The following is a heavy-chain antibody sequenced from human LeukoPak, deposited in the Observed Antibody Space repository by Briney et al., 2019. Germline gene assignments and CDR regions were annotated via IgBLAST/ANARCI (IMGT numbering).Heavy chain of an antibody. Sequence: GGSLRLSCAASGFTFSTYWMHWVRQAPGKGLVWVSRINTDGSSTRYADSVKGRFTISRDNAKNSLYLQMNSLRAEDTAVYYCARDPHDILTGYDYWGQGTLVTVSS. CDR3: ARDPHDILTGYDY. V-gene: IGHV3-74*01. D-gene: IGHD3-9*01. CDR2: INTDGSST. J-gene: IGHJ4*02. CDR1: GFTFSTYW.